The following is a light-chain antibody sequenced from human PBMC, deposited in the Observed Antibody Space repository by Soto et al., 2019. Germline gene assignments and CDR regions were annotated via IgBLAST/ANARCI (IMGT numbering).Light chain of an antibody. V-gene: IGKV1-13*02. Sequence: IQMTQSPSTLSASVGDRVTITCRASQGISSWLAWYQQKPGRAPTLLIYDASSLESGVPSRFSGSESGTDFTLTISSLQAEDFATYYCQQFHTYPVTFGQGTRLEIK. J-gene: IGKJ5*01. CDR3: QQFHTYPVT. CDR1: QGISSW. CDR2: DAS.